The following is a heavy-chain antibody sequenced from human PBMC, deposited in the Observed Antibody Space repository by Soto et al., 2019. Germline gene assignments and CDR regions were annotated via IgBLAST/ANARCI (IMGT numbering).Heavy chain of an antibody. CDR3: ARDRPIYCSSTSCPPFDP. D-gene: IGHD2-2*01. CDR1: GYTFTSYG. V-gene: IGHV1-18*01. J-gene: IGHJ5*02. Sequence: GASVKVSCKASGYTFTSYGISWVRQAPGQGLEWMGWISAYNGNTNYAQKLQGRVTMTTDTSTSTAYMELRSLRSDDTAVYYCARDRPIYCSSTSCPPFDPWGQGTLVTVS. CDR2: ISAYNGNT.